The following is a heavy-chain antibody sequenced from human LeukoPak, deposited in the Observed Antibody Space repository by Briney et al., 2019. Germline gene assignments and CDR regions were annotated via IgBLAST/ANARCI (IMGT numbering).Heavy chain of an antibody. V-gene: IGHV1-2*02. D-gene: IGHD2/OR15-2a*01. Sequence: GASVKVSCKASGYTFTGYYMHWVRQAPGQGVEWMGWINPYSGGTNYAQKFQGRVTMTRDTSISTAYMELSRLRSDDTAVYYCARVIGRHAFDIWGQGTMVTVSS. CDR1: GYTFTGYY. J-gene: IGHJ3*02. CDR2: INPYSGGT. CDR3: ARVIGRHAFDI.